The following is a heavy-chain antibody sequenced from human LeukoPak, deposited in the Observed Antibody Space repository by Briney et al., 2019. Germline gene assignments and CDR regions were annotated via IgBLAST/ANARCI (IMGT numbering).Heavy chain of an antibody. Sequence: SVKVSCKASGYIFTSYGISWVRQAPGQGLEWMGGIIPIFGTANYAQKFQGRVTITADESTSTAYMELSSLRSEDTAVYYCARDRRFLEWLLYFDYWGQGTLVTVSS. CDR2: IIPIFGTA. V-gene: IGHV1-69*13. CDR1: GYIFTSYG. J-gene: IGHJ4*02. D-gene: IGHD3-3*01. CDR3: ARDRRFLEWLLYFDY.